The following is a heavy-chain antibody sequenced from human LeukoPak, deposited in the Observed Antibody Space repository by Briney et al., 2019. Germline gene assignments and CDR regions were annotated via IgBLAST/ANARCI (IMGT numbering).Heavy chain of an antibody. CDR1: GYIFPSYG. Sequence: ASVKVSCKASGYIFPSYGINWVRQAPGQGLEWMGWISAYNGYTIHAQKFQGRVTMTTDTSTSTAYMELRSLRSDDTAVYYCARDRSTSYMDVWGKGTTVTVSS. V-gene: IGHV1-18*01. J-gene: IGHJ6*03. CDR3: ARDRSTSYMDV. D-gene: IGHD2-2*01. CDR2: ISAYNGYT.